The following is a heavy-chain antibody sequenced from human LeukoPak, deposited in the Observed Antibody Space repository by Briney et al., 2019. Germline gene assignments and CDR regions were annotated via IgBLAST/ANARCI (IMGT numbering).Heavy chain of an antibody. CDR2: IYYNGRI. D-gene: IGHD1-26*01. CDR1: GGSISSYY. CDR3: ARVAVGPTTFDY. V-gene: IGHV4-59*01. Sequence: SETLFLTCTVSGGSISSYYWSWIRQPPGKRLEWIGYIYYNGRINYNPSLNSRVTISLDTSKNQFSLKLSSVTAADTAVYYCARVAVGPTTFDYWGQGTLVTVSS. J-gene: IGHJ4*02.